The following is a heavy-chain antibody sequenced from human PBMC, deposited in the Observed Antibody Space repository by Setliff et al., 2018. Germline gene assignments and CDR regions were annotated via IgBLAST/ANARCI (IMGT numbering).Heavy chain of an antibody. V-gene: IGHV3-30*04. Sequence: GGSLRLSCAASGFTFSSYAMHWVRPAPGKGLEWVAVISYDGSNKYYADSVKGRFTISRDNSKNTLYLQMNSLRAEDTAVYYCARAPGRQDYHYMELWGKGTTVTVSS. CDR1: GFTFSSYA. CDR2: ISYDGSNK. D-gene: IGHD2-15*01. CDR3: ARAPGRQDYHYMEL. J-gene: IGHJ6*03.